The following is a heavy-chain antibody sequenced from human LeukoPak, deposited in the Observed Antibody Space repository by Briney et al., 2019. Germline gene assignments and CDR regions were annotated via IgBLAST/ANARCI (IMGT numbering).Heavy chain of an antibody. CDR1: GFTFSSYA. CDR2: IYYSGST. J-gene: IGHJ4*02. Sequence: GSLRLSCAASGFTFSSYAMSWVRQAPGKGLEWIGSIYYSGSTYYNPSLKSRVTISVDTSKNQFSLKLSSVTAADTAVYYCARHTDYYGSGSYYNEEGFYWGQGTLVTVSS. CDR3: ARHTDYYGSGSYYNEEGFY. D-gene: IGHD3-10*01. V-gene: IGHV4-39*01.